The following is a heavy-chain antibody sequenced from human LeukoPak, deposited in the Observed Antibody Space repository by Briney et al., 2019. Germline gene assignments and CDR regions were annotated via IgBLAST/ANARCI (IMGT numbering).Heavy chain of an antibody. J-gene: IGHJ4*02. Sequence: PSETLSLTRTVSGGSISSYYWSWIRQPPGKGLEWIGYIYYSGSTNYNPSLKSRVTISVDTSKNQFSLKLSSVTAADTAVYYCARRGSYPFYYFDYWGQGTLVTVSS. CDR2: IYYSGST. D-gene: IGHD1-26*01. V-gene: IGHV4-59*01. CDR1: GGSISSYY. CDR3: ARRGSYPFYYFDY.